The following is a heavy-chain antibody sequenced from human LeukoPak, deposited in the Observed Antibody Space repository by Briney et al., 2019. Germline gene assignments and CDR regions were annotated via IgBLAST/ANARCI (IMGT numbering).Heavy chain of an antibody. Sequence: ASVKVSCKASGYTFSSYGISWVRQVPVQGLEWMGWISDYSGNTMYAQKLQGRVTMTTDTSTSTAYMELRSLRSDDTAVYYCARTSSGVDDYGDYLLNFWGQGTLVTVSS. J-gene: IGHJ4*02. CDR1: GYTFSSYG. D-gene: IGHD4-17*01. CDR3: ARTSSGVDDYGDYLLNF. CDR2: ISDYSGNT. V-gene: IGHV1-18*01.